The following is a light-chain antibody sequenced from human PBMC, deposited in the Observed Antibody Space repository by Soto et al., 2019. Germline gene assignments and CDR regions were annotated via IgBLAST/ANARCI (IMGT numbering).Light chain of an antibody. Sequence: QSVLTQPASVSGSPGQSITISCTGTSNDVGAYNYVSWYQQHPGKVPKLMIFDASKRPSGVSNRFSGSTSGNTASLTISGLQAEDEADYYCSSYTTTYSVVFGGGTKLTVL. V-gene: IGLV2-14*03. CDR3: SSYTTTYSVV. CDR2: DAS. CDR1: SNDVGAYNY. J-gene: IGLJ3*02.